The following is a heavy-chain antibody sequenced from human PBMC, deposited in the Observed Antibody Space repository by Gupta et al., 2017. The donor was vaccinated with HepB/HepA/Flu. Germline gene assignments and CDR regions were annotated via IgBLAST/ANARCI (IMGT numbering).Heavy chain of an antibody. CDR3: TKDIQPGGTDV. V-gene: IGHV3-9*01. CDR1: QLIKDYA. D-gene: IGHD5-18*01. J-gene: IGHJ6*02. CDR2: IYCDSRT. Sequence: EVQLVESGGDLVQPGGSLRLSCAASQLIKDYAMHWVRQIPGKGLEWVSGIYCDSRTGYADSVRGRFTISRENAKHSLFLQMNSLRAEDTALYYCTKDIQPGGTDVWGQGTTVIVSS.